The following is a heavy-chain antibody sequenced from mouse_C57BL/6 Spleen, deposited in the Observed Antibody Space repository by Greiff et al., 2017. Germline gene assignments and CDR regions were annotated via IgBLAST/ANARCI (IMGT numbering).Heavy chain of an antibody. V-gene: IGHV1-80*01. CDR1: GYAFSSYW. D-gene: IGHD1-1*01. J-gene: IGHJ2*01. CDR3: ARFIYYGSSYEWYFDD. CDR2: IYPGDGDT. Sequence: QVQLQQSGAELVKPGASVKISCKASGYAFSSYWMNWVKQRPGKGLEWIGQIYPGDGDTNYNGKFKGKATLTADKSSSTAYMQLSSLTSEDSAVYFCARFIYYGSSYEWYFDDWGQGTTLTVSS.